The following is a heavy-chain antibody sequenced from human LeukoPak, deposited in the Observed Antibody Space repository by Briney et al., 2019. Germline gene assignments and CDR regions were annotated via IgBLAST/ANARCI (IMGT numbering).Heavy chain of an antibody. J-gene: IGHJ4*02. CDR2: ISAYNGNT. V-gene: IGHV1-18*01. CDR1: GYTFTSYG. D-gene: IGHD3-22*01. Sequence: ASVKVSCQASGYTFTSYGISWVRQAPGQGLEWMGWISAYNGNTNYAQKLQGRVTMTTDTSTSTAYMELRSLRSDDTAVYYCARAHSSGYYYAYWGQGTLVTVSS. CDR3: ARAHSSGYYYAY.